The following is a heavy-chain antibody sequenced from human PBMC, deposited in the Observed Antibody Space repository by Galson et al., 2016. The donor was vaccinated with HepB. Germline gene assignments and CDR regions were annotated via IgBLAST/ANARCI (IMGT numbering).Heavy chain of an antibody. CDR1: GYTFSTYA. CDR2: INAGNGNT. CDR3: ARDLHPTEQLLWFGELLKY. J-gene: IGHJ4*02. Sequence: SVEVSCKASGYTFSTYAMHWVRQAPGQRLEWMGWINAGNGNTKYSQKFQGRVTITRDTSASTAYMELSSLRSEDTAVYYCARDLHPTEQLLWFGELLKYWGQGTLVPVSS. V-gene: IGHV1-3*01. D-gene: IGHD3-10*01.